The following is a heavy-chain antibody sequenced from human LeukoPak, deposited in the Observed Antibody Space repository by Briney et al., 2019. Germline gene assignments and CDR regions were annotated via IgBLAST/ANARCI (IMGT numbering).Heavy chain of an antibody. CDR2: ISVSGVTT. Sequence: PGGSLRLSCAASGFTFSSYGMNWVRQAPGNGRDWVSGISVSGVTTYYAGSVNGRFTISRDNSKTSLSLQVSSLRAEYTAVYYCARTYGYYSDWGQGTLVTVSS. D-gene: IGHD3-22*01. J-gene: IGHJ4*02. V-gene: IGHV3-23*01. CDR3: ARTYGYYSD. CDR1: GFTFSSYG.